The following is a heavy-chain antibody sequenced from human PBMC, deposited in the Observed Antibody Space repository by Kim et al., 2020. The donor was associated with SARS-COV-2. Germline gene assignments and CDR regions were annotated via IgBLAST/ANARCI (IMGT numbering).Heavy chain of an antibody. D-gene: IGHD4-17*01. Sequence: SETLSLTCAVYGGSFSGYYWSWIRQPPGKGLEWIGEINHSGSTNYNPSLKSRVTISVDTSKNQFSLKLSSVTAADTAVYYCARGDNTVTRTFDYWGQGTLVTVSS. CDR2: INHSGST. J-gene: IGHJ4*02. CDR1: GGSFSGYY. V-gene: IGHV4-34*01. CDR3: ARGDNTVTRTFDY.